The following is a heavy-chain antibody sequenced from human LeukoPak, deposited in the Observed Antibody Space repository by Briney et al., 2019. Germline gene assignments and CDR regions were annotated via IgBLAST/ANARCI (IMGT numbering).Heavy chain of an antibody. J-gene: IGHJ4*02. CDR1: GFTFRSYA. D-gene: IGHD3-22*01. Sequence: GGSLRLSCAASGFTFRSYAMSWVRQAPGKGPEWVSAIRGSDGRTYYADFLEGRFTISRDNSKNKLYLEMNSLRAEDTAVYYCAKEDYDSSGFDFDYWGQGTLVTVSS. V-gene: IGHV3-23*01. CDR2: IRGSDGRT. CDR3: AKEDYDSSGFDFDY.